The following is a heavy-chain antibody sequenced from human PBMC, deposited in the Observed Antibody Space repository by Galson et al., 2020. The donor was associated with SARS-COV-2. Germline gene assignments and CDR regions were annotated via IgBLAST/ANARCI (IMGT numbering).Heavy chain of an antibody. Sequence: ASVKVSCKASGYTFTNYDINWVRQATGQGLEWMGWMNPNSGNTGYAQKFQGRATITRNTSISTAYMELSGLRSEDTAVYYCVREVERRRRGEDYFDSWGQGTLVTVSS. D-gene: IGHD1-1*01. CDR2: MNPNSGNT. CDR3: VREVERRRRGEDYFDS. V-gene: IGHV1-8*03. CDR1: GYTFTNYD. J-gene: IGHJ4*02.